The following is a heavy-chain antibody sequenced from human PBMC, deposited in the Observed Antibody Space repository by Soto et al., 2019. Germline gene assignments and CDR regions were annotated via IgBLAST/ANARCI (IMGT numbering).Heavy chain of an antibody. D-gene: IGHD1-26*01. Sequence: QVRLVQSGAEVKKPGSSVKVSCKASGGTFSSYSINWVRQAPGQGLEWMGEIIPIFGTANYAQKFQGRGTITADESASTAYMELSSLRSEDTAVYYCARDGGRHSGGIDYWGQGTLVTVSS. CDR1: GGTFSSYS. J-gene: IGHJ4*02. CDR3: ARDGGRHSGGIDY. CDR2: IIPIFGTA. V-gene: IGHV1-69*01.